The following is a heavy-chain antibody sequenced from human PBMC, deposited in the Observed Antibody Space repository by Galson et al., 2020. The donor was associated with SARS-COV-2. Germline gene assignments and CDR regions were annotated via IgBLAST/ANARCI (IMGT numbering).Heavy chain of an antibody. CDR3: ARPYSGSYFAAFDI. Sequence: GGSLRLSCAASGFTFSSYAMHWVRQAPGKGLEWVAVISYDGSNKYYADSVKGRFTISRDNSKNTLYLQMNSLRAEDTAVYYCARPYSGSYFAAFDIWGQGTMVTVSS. J-gene: IGHJ3*02. V-gene: IGHV3-30*04. CDR1: GFTFSSYA. CDR2: ISYDGSNK. D-gene: IGHD1-26*01.